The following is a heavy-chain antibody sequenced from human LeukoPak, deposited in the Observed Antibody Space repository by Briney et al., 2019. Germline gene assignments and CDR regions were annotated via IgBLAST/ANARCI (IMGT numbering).Heavy chain of an antibody. CDR2: IRSDGSSK. CDR3: AKGSYLWFGDSSFDY. CDR1: GFTFSSYG. D-gene: IGHD3-10*01. V-gene: IGHV3-30*02. J-gene: IGHJ4*02. Sequence: GGSLRLSSAASGFTFSSYGMHWVRQAPGKGLEWVAFIRSDGSSKYYADSVKGRFTISGDNSKNTLYLQMNSLRAEDTAVYYCAKGSYLWFGDSSFDYWGQGTLVTVSS.